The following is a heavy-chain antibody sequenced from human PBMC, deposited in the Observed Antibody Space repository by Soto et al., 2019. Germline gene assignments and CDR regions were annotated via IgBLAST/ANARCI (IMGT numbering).Heavy chain of an antibody. Sequence: ASVKVSCKVSGYTLTELSMHWVRQAPGKGLEWMGGFDPEDGETIYAQKFQGRVTMTEDTSTDTAYMELSSLRSEDTAVYYCAIGLIQLWPIWVFDPWGQGTLVTVSS. J-gene: IGHJ5*02. CDR3: AIGLIQLWPIWVFDP. CDR1: GYTLTELS. V-gene: IGHV1-24*01. CDR2: FDPEDGET. D-gene: IGHD5-18*01.